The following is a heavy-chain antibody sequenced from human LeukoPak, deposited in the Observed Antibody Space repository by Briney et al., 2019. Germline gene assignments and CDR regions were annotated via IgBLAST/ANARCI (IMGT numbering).Heavy chain of an antibody. CDR1: GGSISSSDYY. D-gene: IGHD3-10*01. J-gene: IGHJ5*02. CDR2: IYHLGNT. Sequence: PSETLSLTCSVSGGSISSSDYYWGCLRQPPGKGPEWIGNIYHLGNTYYNPSLKSRVTLSVDTSKNQFSLNLTSVTAADTAVYYCARHGIYYGLGSSYGLPNWFDPWGQRTLVTVSS. V-gene: IGHV4-39*01. CDR3: ARHGIYYGLGSSYGLPNWFDP.